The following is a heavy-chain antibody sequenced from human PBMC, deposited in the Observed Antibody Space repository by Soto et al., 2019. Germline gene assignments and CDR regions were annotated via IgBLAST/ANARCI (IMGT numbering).Heavy chain of an antibody. CDR3: AKLTRPPTYCGGDCTDVDY. CDR2: ISGSGGST. D-gene: IGHD2-21*02. Sequence: EVQLLESGGGLVQPGGSLRLSCEASGFTFSSYAMSWVRQAPGKGLEWVSAISGSGGSTYYADSVKGRFTISRDNSKNTLYLQIDSVRAEDTAVYYCAKLTRPPTYCGGDCTDVDYWGQGTLVTVSS. CDR1: GFTFSSYA. V-gene: IGHV3-23*01. J-gene: IGHJ4*02.